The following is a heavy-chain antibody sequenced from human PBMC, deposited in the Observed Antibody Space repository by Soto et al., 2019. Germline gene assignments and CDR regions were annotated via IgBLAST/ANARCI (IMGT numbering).Heavy chain of an antibody. CDR2: INPSGGST. D-gene: IGHD6-13*01. CDR3: ARHEGSSWTSYYYYGMDV. V-gene: IGHV1-46*01. Sequence: EASVKVSCKASGYTFTSYYMHWVRQAPGQGLEWMGIINPSGGSTSYAQKFQGRVTMTRDTSTSTVYMELSSLSSVTAADTAVFYFARHEGSSWTSYYYYGMDVWGQGTTVTVSS. CDR1: GYTFTSYY. J-gene: IGHJ6*02.